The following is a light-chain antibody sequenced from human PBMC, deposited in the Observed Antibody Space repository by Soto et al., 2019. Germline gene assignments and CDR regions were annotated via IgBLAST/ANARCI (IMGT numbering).Light chain of an antibody. CDR3: QQYGDRPRT. Sequence: EGVFIQSPTTLFLSPGDRATLSCRASQYIGSAVAWYHQRSGQAPRLLIFDASIRVPTTPARFSGSVSGTEFTLTISSLESEDFAVYFCQQYGDRPRTFGQGTKVDIK. J-gene: IGKJ1*01. CDR1: QYIGSA. CDR2: DAS. V-gene: IGKV3-15*01.